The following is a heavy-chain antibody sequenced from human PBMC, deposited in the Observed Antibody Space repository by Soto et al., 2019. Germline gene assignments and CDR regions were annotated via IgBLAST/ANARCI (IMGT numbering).Heavy chain of an antibody. CDR3: ATTILGYCSGGSCYSFSWRRLDY. CDR1: GGSISSSNW. Sequence: SETLSLTCAVSGGSISSSNWWSWVRQPPGKGLEWIGEIYHSGSTNYNPSLKSRVTISVDKSKNQFSLKLSSVTAADTAVYYCATTILGYCSGGSCYSFSWRRLDYWGQGTLVTVSS. V-gene: IGHV4-4*02. CDR2: IYHSGST. J-gene: IGHJ4*02. D-gene: IGHD2-15*01.